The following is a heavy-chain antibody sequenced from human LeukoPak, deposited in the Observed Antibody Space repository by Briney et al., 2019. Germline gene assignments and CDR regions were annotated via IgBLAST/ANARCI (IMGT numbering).Heavy chain of an antibody. CDR2: IRYDGNNK. J-gene: IGHJ4*02. V-gene: IGHV3-30*02. Sequence: PGGSLRLSCAASGFTFNNYGMRWVRQAPGKGLEWVAFIRYDGNNKYYADSVKGRFTISRDNSKNTVYLQMNSLRVEDTAVYFCAKEADGSQSYFGGAYYWGQGTLVTVSS. CDR1: GFTFNNYG. D-gene: IGHD3-10*01. CDR3: AKEADGSQSYFGGAYY.